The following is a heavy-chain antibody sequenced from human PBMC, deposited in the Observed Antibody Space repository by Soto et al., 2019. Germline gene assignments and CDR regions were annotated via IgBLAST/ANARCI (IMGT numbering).Heavy chain of an antibody. CDR2: ISYDGSDK. V-gene: IGHV3-30-3*01. D-gene: IGHD2-2*01. CDR3: ARVDCSTTTCYYYGFDV. J-gene: IGHJ6*02. Sequence: QVHLEESGGGVVQPGGSLRLSCAGSGFDFSGYTIHWVRQAPGKGLEWVAVISYDGSDKYYADSVKGRFTISRDNAKKTLYLQMNSLRFEDTAVYYCARVDCSTTTCYYYGFDVWGQGTTVTVSS. CDR1: GFDFSGYT.